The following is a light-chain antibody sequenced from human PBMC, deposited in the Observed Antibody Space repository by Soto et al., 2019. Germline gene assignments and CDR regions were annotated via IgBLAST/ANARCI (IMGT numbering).Light chain of an antibody. J-gene: IGKJ1*01. CDR2: KAS. CDR1: QTINDW. CDR3: HQYDRFPHT. V-gene: IGKV1-5*03. Sequence: DVQMTQSPSTLSASVGDKVTITCRTSQTINDWLAWYQQKPGKAPRLLIYKASTLESGVPLRFSGSGSGTEFTLTISNLQPDDFATFYCHQYDRFPHTFGQGTKVEVK.